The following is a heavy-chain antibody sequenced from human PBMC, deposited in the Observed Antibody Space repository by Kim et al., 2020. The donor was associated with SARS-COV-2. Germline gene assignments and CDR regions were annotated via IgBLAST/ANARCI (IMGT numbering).Heavy chain of an antibody. V-gene: IGHV4-61*01. CDR1: GGSVSSGSYY. CDR2: IYYSGST. D-gene: IGHD6-13*01. Sequence: SETLSLTCTVSGGSVSSGSYYWSWIRQPPGKGLEWIGYIYYSGSTNYNPSLKSRVTISVDTSKNQFSLKLSSVTAADTAVYYCARVWLGGYSSSWFDYWGQGTLVTVSS. J-gene: IGHJ4*02. CDR3: ARVWLGGYSSSWFDY.